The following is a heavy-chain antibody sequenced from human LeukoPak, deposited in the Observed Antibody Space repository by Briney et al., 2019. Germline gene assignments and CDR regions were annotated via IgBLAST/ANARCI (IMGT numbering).Heavy chain of an antibody. CDR2: IIPILGIA. CDR3: ARVVRYSSSWEDY. D-gene: IGHD6-13*01. V-gene: IGHV1-69*02. J-gene: IGHJ4*02. Sequence: SVKVSSKASGGTFSSYTISWVRQAPGQGLEWMGRIIPILGIANYAQKFQGRVTITADKSTSTAYMELSSLRSEDTAVYYCARVVRYSSSWEDYWGQGTLVTVSS. CDR1: GGTFSSYT.